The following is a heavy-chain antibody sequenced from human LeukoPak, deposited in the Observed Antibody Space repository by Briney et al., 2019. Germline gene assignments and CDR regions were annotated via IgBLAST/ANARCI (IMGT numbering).Heavy chain of an antibody. CDR3: ARGGLIQRHAFDI. D-gene: IGHD1-1*01. CDR1: GFTLDDYG. Sequence: GGSLRLSCAASGFTLDDYGMSWVRQAPGKGLEWVSGINWNGGSTGYTDSVKGRFTISRDNAKNSLYLQMNSLRGEDTALYYCARGGLIQRHAFDIWGQGTMVTVSS. CDR2: INWNGGST. V-gene: IGHV3-20*04. J-gene: IGHJ3*02.